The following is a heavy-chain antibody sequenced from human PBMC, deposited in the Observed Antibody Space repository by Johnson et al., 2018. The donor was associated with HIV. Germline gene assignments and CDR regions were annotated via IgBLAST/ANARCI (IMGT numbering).Heavy chain of an antibody. CDR2: IFTVGDV. CDR1: GITVSSNY. CDR3: ARELGYSSSNDAFDI. Sequence: VQLVESGGGLAQPGGSLRLSCAASGITVSSNYMSWVRQAPGKGLEWVSVIFTVGDVYYADSVKGRFTISRDNSKNILYLQMNSLRPEDTAVYYCARELGYSSSNDAFDIWGQGTMVTVSS. V-gene: IGHV3-66*02. J-gene: IGHJ3*02. D-gene: IGHD6-13*01.